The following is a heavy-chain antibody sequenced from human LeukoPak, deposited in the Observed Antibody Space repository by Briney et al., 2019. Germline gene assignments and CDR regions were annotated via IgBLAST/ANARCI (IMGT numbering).Heavy chain of an antibody. CDR1: GYTFTGYY. V-gene: IGHV1-2*02. Sequence: ASVKVSCKASGYTFTGYYMHWVRQAPGQGLEWMGWINPNSGGTNYAQKFQGRVTMTRDTSISTAYMELSGLRSDDTAVCYCARDQRFGELSIVDYWGQGTLVTVSS. CDR3: ARDQRFGELSIVDY. CDR2: INPNSGGT. J-gene: IGHJ4*02. D-gene: IGHD3-10*01.